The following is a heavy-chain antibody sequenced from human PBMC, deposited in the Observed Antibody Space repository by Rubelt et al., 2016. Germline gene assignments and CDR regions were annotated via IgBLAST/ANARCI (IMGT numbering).Heavy chain of an antibody. CDR1: GGSFSGYY. D-gene: IGHD2/OR15-2a*01. CDR2: ITHSGST. V-gene: IGHV4-34*01. Sequence: QVQLQQWGAGLLKPSETLSLTCAVYGGSFSGYYWSWIRQPPGKGLEWIGEITHSGSTNYNPALKSRAAISVDTSNNQFYLGLRSVTAADTAVYYCVIEPRDVWGKGITVTVSS. CDR3: VIEPRDV. J-gene: IGHJ6*04.